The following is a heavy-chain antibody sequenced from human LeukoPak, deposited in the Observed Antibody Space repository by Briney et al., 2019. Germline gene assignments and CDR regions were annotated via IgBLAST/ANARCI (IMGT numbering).Heavy chain of an antibody. CDR3: ASLITMVRGVKRDNWFDP. CDR1: GDSIRNSY. J-gene: IGHJ5*02. Sequence: SETLSLTCTVSGDSIRNSYWGWIRQPPGKGLEWLAYIHPSRDTAYSPSLNSRGSILLDTSKNQFSLKLSSVTAADTAVYYCASLITMVRGVKRDNWFDPWGQGTLVTVSS. D-gene: IGHD3-10*01. V-gene: IGHV4-4*08. CDR2: IHPSRDT.